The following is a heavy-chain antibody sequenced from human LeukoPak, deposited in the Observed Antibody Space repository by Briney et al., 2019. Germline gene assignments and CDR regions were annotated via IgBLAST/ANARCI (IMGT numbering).Heavy chain of an antibody. Sequence: GESLKISCKGSGYSFTSYWIGWVRQMPGKGLEWMGIIYPGDSDTRYSPSFQGQVTISADKSISTAYLQWSSLKASDTAMYYCARQSEYYYDSSGSPSTGFDYWGQGTPVTVSS. D-gene: IGHD3-22*01. CDR3: ARQSEYYYDSSGSPSTGFDY. CDR2: IYPGDSDT. CDR1: GYSFTSYW. V-gene: IGHV5-51*01. J-gene: IGHJ4*02.